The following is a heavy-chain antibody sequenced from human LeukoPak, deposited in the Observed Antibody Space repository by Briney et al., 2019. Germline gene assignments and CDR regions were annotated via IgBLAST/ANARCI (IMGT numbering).Heavy chain of an antibody. Sequence: ASVKVSCKASGYTFTGYYMHWVRQAPGQGPEWMGWINPNSGGTNYAQKFQGWVTMTRDTSISTAYMELSRLRSDDTAVYYCARESDSSGYYFDYWGQGTLVTVSS. D-gene: IGHD3-22*01. J-gene: IGHJ4*02. CDR1: GYTFTGYY. V-gene: IGHV1-2*04. CDR2: INPNSGGT. CDR3: ARESDSSGYYFDY.